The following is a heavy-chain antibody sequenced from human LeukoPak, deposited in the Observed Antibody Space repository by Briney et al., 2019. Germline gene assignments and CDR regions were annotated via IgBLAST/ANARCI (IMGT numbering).Heavy chain of an antibody. Sequence: GGSLRLSCAASGFTFSSYWMSWVRQAPGRGREWVANIKQDGSEKNYVDSVKGRFTISRDNAKNSLYLQMNSLRAEDTAVYYCARDRTSPDYWGQGTLVTVSS. CDR1: GFTFSSYW. CDR3: ARDRTSPDY. J-gene: IGHJ4*02. CDR2: IKQDGSEK. D-gene: IGHD2-2*01. V-gene: IGHV3-7*01.